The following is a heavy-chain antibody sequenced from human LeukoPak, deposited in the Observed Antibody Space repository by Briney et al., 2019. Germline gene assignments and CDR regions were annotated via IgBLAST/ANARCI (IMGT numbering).Heavy chain of an antibody. CDR2: VTSGVTT. Sequence: GGSLRLSCATSGFTFSTYWMSWVRQAPGKGLQWVSAVTSGVTTYYADSVKGRFTISRDNSKSTLYLQMSSLRADDTAVYYCTKGDYLGSGNSYTFDYWGQGTLVTVSS. CDR3: TKGDYLGSGNSYTFDY. J-gene: IGHJ4*02. CDR1: GFTFSTYW. D-gene: IGHD3-10*01. V-gene: IGHV3-23*01.